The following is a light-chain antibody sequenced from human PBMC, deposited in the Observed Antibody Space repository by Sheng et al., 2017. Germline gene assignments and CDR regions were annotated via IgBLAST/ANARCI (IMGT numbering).Light chain of an antibody. CDR1: QSVRNW. CDR3: QQYNRYWT. CDR2: KAS. Sequence: DIQMTQSPSTLSASEGDRVSITCRASQSVRNWLAWYQQKPGKAPKLLIYKASTLQSGVPSRFSGSGSGTDFTLTISSLQPDDFATYYCQQYNRYWTFGQGTKVEV. V-gene: IGKV1-5*03. J-gene: IGKJ1*01.